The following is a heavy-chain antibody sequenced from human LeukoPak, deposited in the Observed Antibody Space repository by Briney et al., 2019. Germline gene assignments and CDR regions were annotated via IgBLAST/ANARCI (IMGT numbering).Heavy chain of an antibody. J-gene: IGHJ5*02. D-gene: IGHD3-22*01. CDR3: AKGSSGYFVDL. Sequence: GGSLRLSCAASGFIFNNYGLIWVRQAPGKGLEWVSAISNDGGDTNYADFVKGRFTIPRDNSKNTLFLQMNSLRADDTALYYCAKGSSGYFVDLWGQGTLVTVSS. V-gene: IGHV3-23*01. CDR2: ISNDGGDT. CDR1: GFIFNNYG.